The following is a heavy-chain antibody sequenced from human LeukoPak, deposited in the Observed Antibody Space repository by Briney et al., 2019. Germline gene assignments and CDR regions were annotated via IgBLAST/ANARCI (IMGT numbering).Heavy chain of an antibody. CDR3: ARDTGYPYYYHYGMDV. CDR2: ISSSGSTI. CDR1: GFTFSSYE. Sequence: GGSLRLSCAASGFTFSSYEMNWVRQAPGKGLEWVSYISSSGSTIYYADSVKGRFTISRDNAKNSLYLQMNSLRAEDTAVYYCARDTGYPYYYHYGMDVWGKGTTVTVSS. J-gene: IGHJ6*04. V-gene: IGHV3-48*03. D-gene: IGHD5-12*01.